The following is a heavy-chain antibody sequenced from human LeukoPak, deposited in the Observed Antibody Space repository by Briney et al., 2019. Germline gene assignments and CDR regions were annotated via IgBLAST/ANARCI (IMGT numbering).Heavy chain of an antibody. Sequence: PGGSLTLSCAASGCTFSSYCLSWIRQPPGKALEWVANIKQDGGEKYYVDSVKGRFTISRDNAKNSLYLQMNSLRAEDTAVYYCARTYGYYFNYWGQGTLVTVSS. CDR3: ARTYGYYFNY. CDR2: IKQDGGEK. J-gene: IGHJ4*02. V-gene: IGHV3-7*01. CDR1: GCTFSSYC. D-gene: IGHD4-17*01.